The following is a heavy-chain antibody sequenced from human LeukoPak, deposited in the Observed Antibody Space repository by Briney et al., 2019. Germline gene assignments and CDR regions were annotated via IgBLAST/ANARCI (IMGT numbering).Heavy chain of an antibody. CDR1: GFTLSSYS. CDR2: IRSTSSYI. Sequence: PGGSLRLSCAASGFTLSSYSMNWVRQAPGKGLECVSSIRSTSSYIYYADSVKGRFTISRDNAKNSLYLQMNSLRAEDTAVCYCARDLGFTVVTGAFDYWGQGTLVTVSS. CDR3: ARDLGFTVVTGAFDY. V-gene: IGHV3-21*01. J-gene: IGHJ4*02. D-gene: IGHD4-23*01.